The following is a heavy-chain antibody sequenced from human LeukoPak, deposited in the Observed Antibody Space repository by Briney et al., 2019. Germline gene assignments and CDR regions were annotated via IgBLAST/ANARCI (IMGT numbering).Heavy chain of an antibody. CDR1: GGSFSGYY. D-gene: IGHD3-3*01. CDR2: INHSGST. Sequence: SETLSLTCAVYGGSFSGYYWSWIRQPPGKGLEWVGEINHSGSTTYNPPLKSRVTISVDTSKNQFSLKLSSVTAADTAVYSCARGRVRSFGVVIPFFDYWGQGTLVTVSS. CDR3: ARGRVRSFGVVIPFFDY. J-gene: IGHJ4*02. V-gene: IGHV4-34*01.